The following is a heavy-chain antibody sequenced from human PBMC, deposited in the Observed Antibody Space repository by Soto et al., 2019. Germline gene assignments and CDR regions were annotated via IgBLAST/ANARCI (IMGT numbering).Heavy chain of an antibody. CDR1: GFSLSTSGVG. CDR2: VYWDDDK. CDR3: ARRLPVPGARVVDF. J-gene: IGHJ4*02. V-gene: IGHV2-5*02. D-gene: IGHD2-8*02. Sequence: QITLKESGPTLVKPTQTLTLTCTFSGFSLSTSGVGVGWIRKPPGKALAWRALVYWDDDKYYSPSLKSRLIITNNTSKNQVVLTMTITDPVDTATYFCARRLPVPGARVVDFWGQGTLVTVSS.